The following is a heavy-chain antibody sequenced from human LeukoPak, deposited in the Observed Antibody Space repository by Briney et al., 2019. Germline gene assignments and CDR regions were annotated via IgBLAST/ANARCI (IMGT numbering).Heavy chain of an antibody. D-gene: IGHD1-26*01. V-gene: IGHV3-21*01. CDR3: ARVGASNFDY. CDR2: ISSSSSYI. CDR1: GFTFSSYN. Sequence: GGSLRLSCAASGFTFSSYNMNWVRQAPGKGLEWVSSISSSSSYIYYADSVKGRFTISRDNAKNSLYLQMNSLRAEDTAVYYCARVGASNFDYWGQGTLVTVSS. J-gene: IGHJ4*02.